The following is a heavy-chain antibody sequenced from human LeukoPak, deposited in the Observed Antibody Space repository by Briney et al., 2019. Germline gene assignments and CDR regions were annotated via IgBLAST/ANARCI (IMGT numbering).Heavy chain of an antibody. D-gene: IGHD6-6*01. CDR2: ISYDGSNK. Sequence: GRSLRLSCAASGFTFSSYGMHWVRQAPGKGLEWVAVISYDGSNKYYADSVKGRFTISRDNSKNTLYLQMNSLRAEDTAVYYCAKAPARPGYYYGMDVWGQGTTVTVSS. V-gene: IGHV3-30*18. J-gene: IGHJ6*02. CDR1: GFTFSSYG. CDR3: AKAPARPGYYYGMDV.